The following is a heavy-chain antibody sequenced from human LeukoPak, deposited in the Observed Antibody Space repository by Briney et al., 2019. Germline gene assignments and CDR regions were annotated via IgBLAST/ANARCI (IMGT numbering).Heavy chain of an antibody. D-gene: IGHD3-10*01. V-gene: IGHV4-31*03. Sequence: SETLSLTCTVSGGSISSGGYYWSWIRQHPGKGLEWIGYIYYSRSTYYNPSLKSRVTISVDTSKNQFSLKLSSVTAADTAVYYCARDRITMVRGARTNYMDVWAKGTTVTVS. CDR3: ARDRITMVRGARTNYMDV. CDR1: GGSISSGGYY. J-gene: IGHJ6*03. CDR2: IYYSRST.